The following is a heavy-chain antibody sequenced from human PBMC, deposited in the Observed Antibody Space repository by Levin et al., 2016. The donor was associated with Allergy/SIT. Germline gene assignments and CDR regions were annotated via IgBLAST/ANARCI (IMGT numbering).Heavy chain of an antibody. CDR2: LSYDGHNK. CDR3: AKNGAARHDYNYYQGMDV. CDR1: GFSFSSYS. D-gene: IGHD6-6*01. J-gene: IGHJ6*02. V-gene: IGHV3-30*18. Sequence: GESLKISCAASGFSFSSYSMHWVRQAPGKGLEWVAVLSYDGHNKYHADSLKGRFTISRDNSKNTVYLQMDSLRPEDTAVYYCAKNGAARHDYNYYQGMDVWGQGTTVTVSS.